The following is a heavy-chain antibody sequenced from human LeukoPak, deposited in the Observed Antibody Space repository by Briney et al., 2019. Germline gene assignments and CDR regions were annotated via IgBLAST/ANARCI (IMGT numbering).Heavy chain of an antibody. CDR2: NNPNSGGT. V-gene: IGHV1-2*02. J-gene: IGHJ4*02. Sequence: ASVKVSCKASGYTFTGYYMHWVRQAPGQGLEWMGWNNPNSGGTNYAQKFQGRVTMTRDTSISTAHMELSRLRSDDTAVYYCARVGAKESVLSTLWFGQNEDFDYWGQGTLVTVSS. D-gene: IGHD3-10*01. CDR1: GYTFTGYY. CDR3: ARVGAKESVLSTLWFGQNEDFDY.